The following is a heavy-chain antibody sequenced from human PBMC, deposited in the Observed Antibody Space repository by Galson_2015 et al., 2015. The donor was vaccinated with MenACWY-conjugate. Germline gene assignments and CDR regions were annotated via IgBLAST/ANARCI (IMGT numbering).Heavy chain of an antibody. V-gene: IGHV3-30*02. CDR1: GFTFSSYG. J-gene: IGHJ4*02. CDR3: AKERKLLGYFDY. CDR2: IRYDGSNK. D-gene: IGHD1-7*01. Sequence: SLRLSCAASGFTFSSYGMHRVRQAPGKGLEWVAFIRYDGSNKYYADSVKGRFTISRDNSKNTLYLQMNSLRAEDTAVYYCAKERKLLGYFDYWGQGTLVTVSS.